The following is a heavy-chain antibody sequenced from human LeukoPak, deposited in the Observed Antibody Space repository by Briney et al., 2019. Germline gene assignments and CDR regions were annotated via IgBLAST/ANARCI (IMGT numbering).Heavy chain of an antibody. CDR3: SGTLGELSFYDY. J-gene: IGHJ4*02. V-gene: IGHV3-22*01. Sequence: GGSLRLSCAASGFTVSYNFMSWVRQAPGKGLEWVGFIRGTPYGGTTEYAASVKGRFTISRDDSKSIAHLQLNSLKTEDTAVYYCSGTLGELSFYDYWGQGTLVTVSS. CDR2: IRGTPYGGTT. CDR1: GFTVSYNF. D-gene: IGHD3-16*02.